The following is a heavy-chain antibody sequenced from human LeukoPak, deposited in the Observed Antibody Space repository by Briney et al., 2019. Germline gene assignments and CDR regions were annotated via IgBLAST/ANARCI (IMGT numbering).Heavy chain of an antibody. Sequence: SQTLSLTCTVSGGSVSSGSYYWTWIRQPAGKGLEWIGRVYTSGITNYNPSLKSRVTISLDTSKNQFSLKLSSVTAADTAVYYCARDRVTGWFDPWGQGTLVTVSS. CDR1: GGSVSSGSYY. J-gene: IGHJ5*02. V-gene: IGHV4-61*02. CDR2: VYTSGIT. D-gene: IGHD2-8*02. CDR3: ARDRVTGWFDP.